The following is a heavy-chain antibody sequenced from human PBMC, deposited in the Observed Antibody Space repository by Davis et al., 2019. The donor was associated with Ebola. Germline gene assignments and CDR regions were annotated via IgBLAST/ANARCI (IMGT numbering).Heavy chain of an antibody. V-gene: IGHV3-30*03. CDR3: ARGATSSGNSYGPGY. D-gene: IGHD5-18*01. CDR1: GFTFCSYG. CDR2: ISYDGSNK. Sequence: PGGSLRLSCAASGFTFCSYGMHWVRQAPGKGLEWVAVISYDGSNKYYADSVKGRFTISRDNSKNTLYLQMNSLRAEDTAVYYCARGATSSGNSYGPGYWGQGTLVTVSS. J-gene: IGHJ4*02.